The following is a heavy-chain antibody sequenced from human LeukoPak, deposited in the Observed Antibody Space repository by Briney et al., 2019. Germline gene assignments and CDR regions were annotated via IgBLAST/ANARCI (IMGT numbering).Heavy chain of an antibody. Sequence: ASVKVSCKASGYTFTSYYMHWVRQAPGQGLEWMGIINPSGGSTSYAQKFQGRVTMTRDTSTSTVYMELSSLRSEDAAVYYCARDVDHGGNSDAFDLWGQGTMVTVSS. CDR2: INPSGGST. D-gene: IGHD4-23*01. J-gene: IGHJ3*01. V-gene: IGHV1-46*01. CDR1: GYTFTSYY. CDR3: ARDVDHGGNSDAFDL.